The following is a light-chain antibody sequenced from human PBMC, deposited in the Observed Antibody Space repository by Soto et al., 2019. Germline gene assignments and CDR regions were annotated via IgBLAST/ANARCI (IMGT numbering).Light chain of an antibody. V-gene: IGLV1-44*01. Sequence: QSVLTQPRSASGTPGQRVTISCSGSSSNIGSNTVNWYQQLPGTAPKLLISNNNQRPSGVPDRFSGSKSGTSASLAISGLQSEDEADYYCGSYAGGNTFVFGTGTKLTVL. CDR2: NNN. CDR3: GSYAGGNTFV. J-gene: IGLJ1*01. CDR1: SSNIGSNT.